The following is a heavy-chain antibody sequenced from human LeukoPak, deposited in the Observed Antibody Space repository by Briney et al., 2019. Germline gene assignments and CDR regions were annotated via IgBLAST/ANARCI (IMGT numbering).Heavy chain of an antibody. CDR2: IYYSGST. CDR1: GGSISSYY. Sequence: SATLSLTCTVSGGSISSYYWSWIQQPPGKGLEWIGYIYYSGSTDYNPSLRSRVTISVDTSKKQFSLNLRAVTAADTAMYYCARHDGSGWYVYWGQGTLVTVSS. V-gene: IGHV4-59*01. D-gene: IGHD6-19*01. J-gene: IGHJ4*02. CDR3: ARHDGSGWYVY.